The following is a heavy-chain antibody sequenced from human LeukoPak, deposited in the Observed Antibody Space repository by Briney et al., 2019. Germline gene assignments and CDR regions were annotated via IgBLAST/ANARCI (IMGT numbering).Heavy chain of an antibody. V-gene: IGHV3-66*01. CDR3: ARNIPVTRWGY. Sequence: PGGFLRLSCAASGFTVSNNYMTWVRQAPGKGLEWVSLIYSGGSTYYADSVKGRFTISRDNSKNTVYLQMNSLRAEDTAVYYCARNIPVTRWGYWGQGTLVTVSS. J-gene: IGHJ4*02. CDR2: IYSGGST. CDR1: GFTVSNNY. D-gene: IGHD2-21*01.